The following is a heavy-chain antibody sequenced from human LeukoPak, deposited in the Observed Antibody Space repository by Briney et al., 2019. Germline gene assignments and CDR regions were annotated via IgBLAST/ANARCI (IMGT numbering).Heavy chain of an antibody. CDR2: IYHSGST. CDR3: ARGYYYDSSGYYAWFDP. Sequence: SETLSLTCTVSGGSISSGGYYWSWIRQPPGKGLEWIGYIYHSGSTYYNPSLKSRVTISVDRSKNQFSLKLSSVTAADTAVYYCARGYYYDSSGYYAWFDPWGQGTLVTVSS. J-gene: IGHJ5*02. CDR1: GGSISSGGYY. D-gene: IGHD3-22*01. V-gene: IGHV4-30-2*01.